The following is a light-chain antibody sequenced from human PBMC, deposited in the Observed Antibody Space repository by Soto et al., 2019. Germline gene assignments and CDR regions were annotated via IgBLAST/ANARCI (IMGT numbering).Light chain of an antibody. CDR3: LQGTHWPYT. CDR1: QSLVYSDGNIY. Sequence: DVVMTQSPVSLPVTLGQPASISCRSSQSLVYSDGNIYLSWFQQRPGQSPRRLIYMVANRDSGVPYSFSGRGSGTDFTLKISRVEAEDVAVYYCLQGTHWPYTFGQGTKLEIK. CDR2: MVA. V-gene: IGKV2-30*01. J-gene: IGKJ2*01.